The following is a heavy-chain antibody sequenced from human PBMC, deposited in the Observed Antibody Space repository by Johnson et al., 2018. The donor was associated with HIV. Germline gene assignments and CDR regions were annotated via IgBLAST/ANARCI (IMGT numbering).Heavy chain of an antibody. V-gene: IGHV3-11*04. CDR1: GFTFSNAW. D-gene: IGHD2-2*01. CDR3: ARVPAADDAFDI. J-gene: IGHJ3*02. CDR2: IDSSSSTI. Sequence: QVQLVESGGGLVKPGGSLRLSCAASGFTFSNAWMSWVRQAPGKGLEWVSYIDSSSSTIYYADSVKGRFTISRDNAKNSLYLQMNSLRADDTAVYYCARVPAADDAFDIWCQGTMVTVSS.